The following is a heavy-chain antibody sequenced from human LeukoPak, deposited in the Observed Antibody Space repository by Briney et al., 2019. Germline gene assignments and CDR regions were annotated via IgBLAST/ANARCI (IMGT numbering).Heavy chain of an antibody. V-gene: IGHV3-13*05. CDR1: GFTFSSYD. CDR2: IGTAGDP. CDR3: ARGSSSWESKTWYFDL. D-gene: IGHD6-13*01. Sequence: GGSLRLSCAASGFTFSSYDMHWVRHATGKGLEWVSAIGTAGDPYYPGSVKGRFTISRENAKNSLYLQMNRLRAGDTAVYYCARGSSSWESKTWYFDLWGRGTLVTVSS. J-gene: IGHJ2*01.